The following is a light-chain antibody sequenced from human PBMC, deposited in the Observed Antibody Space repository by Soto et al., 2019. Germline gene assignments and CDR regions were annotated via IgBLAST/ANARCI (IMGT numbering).Light chain of an antibody. V-gene: IGLV1-36*01. CDR2: FDD. J-gene: IGLJ3*02. Sequence: QSVLTQPPSVSAAPRQRVTISCSGSSSNIGNNAVNWYQHVPGKAPKLLIHFDDRVPSGTPDRFSGSKSGTSASLVISGLQSEDEADYYCAAWDGSLNGPLFGGGTKLTVL. CDR1: SSNIGNNA. CDR3: AAWDGSLNGPL.